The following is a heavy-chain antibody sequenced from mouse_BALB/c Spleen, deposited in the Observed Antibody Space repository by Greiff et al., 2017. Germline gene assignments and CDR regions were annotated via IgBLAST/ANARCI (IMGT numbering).Heavy chain of an antibody. V-gene: IGHV3-8*02. CDR1: GDSITSGY. D-gene: IGHD1-1*01. CDR3: AREGTTGPWFAY. CDR2: ISYSGST. J-gene: IGHJ3*01. Sequence: EVKLQESGPSLVKPSQTLSLTCSVTGDSITSGYWNWIRKFPGNKLEYMGYISYSGSTYYNPSLKSRISITRDTSKNQYYLQLNSVTTEDTATYYCAREGTTGPWFAYWGQGTLVTVSA.